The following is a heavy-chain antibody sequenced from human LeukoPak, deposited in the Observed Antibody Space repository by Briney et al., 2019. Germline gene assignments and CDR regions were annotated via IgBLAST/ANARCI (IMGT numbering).Heavy chain of an antibody. CDR1: GLTFRNYA. Sequence: GGSLRLSCVVTGLTFRNYAMSWVRQAPGKGPEWVSDISGSGGVTHYADSVKGRFSISRDNSKNTLYLQMNSLRAEDTAVYYCARDPYSSSWYPYFDYWGQGTLVTVSS. J-gene: IGHJ4*02. CDR3: ARDPYSSSWYPYFDY. V-gene: IGHV3-23*01. CDR2: ISGSGGVT. D-gene: IGHD6-13*01.